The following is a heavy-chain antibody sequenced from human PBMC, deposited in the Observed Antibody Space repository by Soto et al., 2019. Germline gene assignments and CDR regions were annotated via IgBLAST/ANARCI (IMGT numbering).Heavy chain of an antibody. CDR3: ARGLTGFSSGWYRGYFDY. Sequence: SETLSLTCAVYGGSFSGYYWSWIRQPPGKGLEWIGEINHSGSTNYNPSLKSRVTISVDTSKNQFSLKLSSVTAADTAVYYCARGLTGFSSGWYRGYFDYWGQGTRVTVSS. CDR1: GGSFSGYY. CDR2: INHSGST. J-gene: IGHJ4*02. V-gene: IGHV4-34*01. D-gene: IGHD6-19*01.